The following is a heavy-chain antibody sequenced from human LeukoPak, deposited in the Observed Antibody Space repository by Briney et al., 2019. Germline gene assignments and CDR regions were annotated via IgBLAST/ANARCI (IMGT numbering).Heavy chain of an antibody. D-gene: IGHD3-16*01. J-gene: IGHJ1*01. CDR1: GDSISSSSYY. CDR2: IYYSGRT. V-gene: IGHV4-39*01. Sequence: SETLSLTCSVSGDSISSSSYYWGWVRQPPGKGLEWIGDIYYSGRTYYDSSLKSRLTIGIDTPKNEFSLTLRSVTATDTAVYYCARRRYYDSTGFLDWGQGTLVSVSP. CDR3: ARRRYYDSTGFLD.